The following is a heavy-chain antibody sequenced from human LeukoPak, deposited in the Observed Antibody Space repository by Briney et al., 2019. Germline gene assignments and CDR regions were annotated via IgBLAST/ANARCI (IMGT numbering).Heavy chain of an antibody. CDR1: GGSISNKY. D-gene: IGHD3-22*01. CDR3: ARGCEPRRVVITSDDAFDI. V-gene: IGHV4-59*01. CDR2: IYYSGST. Sequence: NASETLSLTCTVSGGSISNKYWSWIRQPPGKGLEWIGYIYYSGSTNYNPSLKSRVTILVDTSKNQVSLKLSSVTAADTAVYYCARGCEPRRVVITSDDAFDIWGQGTMVTVSS. J-gene: IGHJ3*02.